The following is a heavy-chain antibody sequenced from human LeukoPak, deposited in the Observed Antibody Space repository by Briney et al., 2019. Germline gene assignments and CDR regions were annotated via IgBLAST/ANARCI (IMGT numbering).Heavy chain of an antibody. Sequence: GGSLRLSCAASGFTFSSYAMSWVRQAPGKGLEWVSSISSSSSYIYYADSVKGRFTISRDNAKNSLYLQMNSLRAEDTAVYYCARSWELLAPFDYWGQGTLVTVSS. J-gene: IGHJ4*02. V-gene: IGHV3-21*01. CDR3: ARSWELLAPFDY. CDR2: ISSSSSYI. D-gene: IGHD1-26*01. CDR1: GFTFSSYA.